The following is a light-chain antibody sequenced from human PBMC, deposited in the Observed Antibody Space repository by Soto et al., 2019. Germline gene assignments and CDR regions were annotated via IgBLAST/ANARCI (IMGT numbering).Light chain of an antibody. CDR3: GTWDSSLSAYV. V-gene: IGLV1-51*01. CDR2: DNN. CDR1: GSNIGNNY. J-gene: IGLJ1*01. Sequence: QSVLTQPLSVSAAPGQKVTISCSGSGSNIGNNYVSWYQQLPGTAPKLLIYDNNKRPSGIPDRFSGSKSGTSATLGITGLQTGDEADYYCGTWDSSLSAYVFGTGTKVTVL.